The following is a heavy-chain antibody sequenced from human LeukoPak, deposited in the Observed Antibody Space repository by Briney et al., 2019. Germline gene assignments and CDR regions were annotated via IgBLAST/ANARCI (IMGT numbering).Heavy chain of an antibody. Sequence: PGGSLRLSCAASGFTFDNYAMSWVRQAPGKGLEWVSAIPGSSAGSTYYADSVKGRFTISRDNSKNTLYLQMNSLRAEDTAVYFCAKDASPQRWTNPRQEGGDRQYCFGYWGQGALVTVSS. V-gene: IGHV3-23*01. CDR1: GFTFDNYA. D-gene: IGHD2-21*02. CDR3: AKDASPQRWTNPRQEGGDRQYCFGY. J-gene: IGHJ4*02. CDR2: IPGSSAGST.